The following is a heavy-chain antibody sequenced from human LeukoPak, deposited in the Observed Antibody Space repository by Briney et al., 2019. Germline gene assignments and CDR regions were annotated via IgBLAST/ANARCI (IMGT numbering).Heavy chain of an antibody. CDR2: ISGSSSYI. J-gene: IGHJ6*03. V-gene: IGHV3-21*06. Sequence: GGSLRLSCAASGFTFSSYSMNWVRQAPGKGLEWVSSISGSSSYIYYADSVKGRFTISRDNAKNSLYLQMNSLRAEDTAVYYCARGFAVDYYYYMDVWGKGTTVTISS. CDR1: GFTFSSYS. CDR3: ARGFAVDYYYYMDV.